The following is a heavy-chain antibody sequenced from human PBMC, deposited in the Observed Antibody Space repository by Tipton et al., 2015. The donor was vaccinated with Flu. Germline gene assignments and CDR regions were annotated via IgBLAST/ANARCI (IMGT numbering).Heavy chain of an antibody. J-gene: IGHJ4*02. V-gene: IGHV3-33*08. Sequence: SLRLSCAASGFTFSTFWMHWVRQAPGKELEWVAVIWFDGSETRYADSAKGRFTISRDDSKNTLHLQMNSLRADDTAVYYCARNGHDCTNNWGQGTPVTVSS. CDR1: GFTFSTFW. CDR2: IWFDGSET. CDR3: ARNGHDCTNN. D-gene: IGHD4-11*01.